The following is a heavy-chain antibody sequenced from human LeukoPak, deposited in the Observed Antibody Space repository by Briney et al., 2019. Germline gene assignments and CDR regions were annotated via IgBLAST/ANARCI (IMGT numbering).Heavy chain of an antibody. Sequence: SETLSLTCTVSGGSISSYYWSWIRQPPGKGLEWIGYIYYSGSTNYNPSLKRRVTISVDTSKNQFSLKLSSVTAADTAVYYCAGTTRVRGVILDYYYYMDVWGKGTTVTISS. CDR3: AGTTRVRGVILDYYYYMDV. CDR1: GGSISSYY. CDR2: IYYSGST. V-gene: IGHV4-59*01. J-gene: IGHJ6*03. D-gene: IGHD3-10*01.